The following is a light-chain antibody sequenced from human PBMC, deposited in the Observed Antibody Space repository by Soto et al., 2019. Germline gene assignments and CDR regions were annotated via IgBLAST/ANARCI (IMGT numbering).Light chain of an antibody. CDR3: QQYNNYPWT. CDR1: ESVSSSY. Sequence: DIVLTQSPGTLSLSPGERATLSCRASESVSSSYLAWYQQKPGQAPRLLIYGASSRATGIPDRFSGSGSGTEFTLTISSLQPDDFATYYCQQYNNYPWTFGQGTKVEIK. CDR2: GAS. J-gene: IGKJ1*01. V-gene: IGKV3-20*01.